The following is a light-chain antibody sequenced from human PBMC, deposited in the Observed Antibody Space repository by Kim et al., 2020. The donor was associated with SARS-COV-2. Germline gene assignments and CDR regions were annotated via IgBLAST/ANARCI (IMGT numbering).Light chain of an antibody. CDR2: DAS. CDR3: HQRSDWPPT. Sequence: LSPGERPTLTWRARRSMNEDLAWYQLRPGQPPRLLIYDASSLATGIPARFGGSGSGTDFTLTIDSLEPDDFALYYCHQRSDWPPTFGGGTKVDIK. J-gene: IGKJ4*01. V-gene: IGKV3-11*01. CDR1: RSMNED.